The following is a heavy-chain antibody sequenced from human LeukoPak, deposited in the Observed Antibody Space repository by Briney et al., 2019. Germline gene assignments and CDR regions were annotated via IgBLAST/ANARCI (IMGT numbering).Heavy chain of an antibody. CDR1: GFTFSSYS. V-gene: IGHV3-21*04. D-gene: IGHD5-24*01. CDR3: ARVEGFENYMDV. Sequence: PGGSLRLSCAASGFTFSSYSMNWVRQAPGKGLEWVSSISSSSSYIYYADSVKGRFTISRDNSKNTLYLRMNSLRADDTAVYYCARVEGFENYMDVWGKGTTVTISS. J-gene: IGHJ6*03. CDR2: ISSSSSYI.